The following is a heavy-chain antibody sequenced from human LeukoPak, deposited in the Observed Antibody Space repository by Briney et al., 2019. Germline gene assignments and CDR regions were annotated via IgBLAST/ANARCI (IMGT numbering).Heavy chain of an antibody. CDR2: IDPSGGST. CDR1: GYTFTSYY. D-gene: IGHD4-17*01. V-gene: IGHV1-46*01. J-gene: IGHJ3*02. CDR3: ARSYGDYVGTFDI. Sequence: ASVKVSCKTSGYTFTSYYIHWVRQAPGQGLEWMGLIDPSGGSTSYAQNFQGRVTMTRDTSTSTVYMELSGLRSEDTAVYYCARSYGDYVGTFDIWGQGTMVTVSS.